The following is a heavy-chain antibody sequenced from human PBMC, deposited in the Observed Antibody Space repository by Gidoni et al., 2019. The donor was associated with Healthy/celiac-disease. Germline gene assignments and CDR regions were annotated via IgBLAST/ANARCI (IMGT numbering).Heavy chain of an antibody. CDR1: DGSISSGSYY. V-gene: IGHV4-61*02. D-gene: IGHD6-13*01. CDR3: SLTGYSSSWFSFDY. J-gene: IGHJ4*02. CDR2: IYTSGST. Sequence: QVQLQESGPGLVKPSQTLSLTCTGHDGSISSGSYYWSWIRQPAGKGLEWIGRIYTSGSTNYNPSLKSRVTMSVYTSKNQFSLKLSSVTAADTAVYYCSLTGYSSSWFSFDYWGQGTLVTVSS.